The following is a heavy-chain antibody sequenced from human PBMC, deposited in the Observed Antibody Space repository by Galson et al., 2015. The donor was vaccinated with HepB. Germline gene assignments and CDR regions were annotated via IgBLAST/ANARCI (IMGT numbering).Heavy chain of an antibody. CDR2: IKRDGSEK. V-gene: IGHV3-7*03. D-gene: IGHD2-2*01. J-gene: IGHJ3*02. CDR1: GFTFSSYW. CDR3: ARSLVVPAARGAFDI. Sequence: SLRLSCAASGFTFSSYWMSWVRQAPGKGLEWVANIKRDGSEKYYVDSVKGRFTISRDNAKNSLYLQMNSLRAEDTAVYYCARSLVVPAARGAFDIWGQGTMVTVSS.